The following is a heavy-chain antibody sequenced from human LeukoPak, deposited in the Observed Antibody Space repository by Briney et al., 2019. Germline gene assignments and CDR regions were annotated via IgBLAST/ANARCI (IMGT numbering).Heavy chain of an antibody. D-gene: IGHD4-17*01. Sequence: TPSETLSLTCTVSGGSISSYYWSWIRPPPGKGLEWIGYIYYSGSTNYNPSLKSRVTISVDTSKNQFSLKLSSVTAADTAVYYCARSGTTWLDYWGQGTLVTVSS. CDR3: ARSGTTWLDY. CDR2: IYYSGST. V-gene: IGHV4-59*01. CDR1: GGSISSYY. J-gene: IGHJ4*02.